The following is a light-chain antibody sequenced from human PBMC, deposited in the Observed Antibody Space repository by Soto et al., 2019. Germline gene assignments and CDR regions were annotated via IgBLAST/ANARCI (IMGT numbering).Light chain of an antibody. V-gene: IGKV1-5*03. CDR2: KAS. Sequence: DIQMTQSPSTLSASVGDRVTITCRASQSISSWLAWYQQKPGKVPNLLIYKASRLESGVPSRFSGSGSGTESTLTISSLQPDDFATYYCQQYYSYPWTFGQGTTVEIK. CDR3: QQYYSYPWT. CDR1: QSISSW. J-gene: IGKJ1*01.